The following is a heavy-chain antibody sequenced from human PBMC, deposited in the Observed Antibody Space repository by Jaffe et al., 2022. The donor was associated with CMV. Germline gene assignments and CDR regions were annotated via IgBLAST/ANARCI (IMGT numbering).Heavy chain of an antibody. V-gene: IGHV3-30*18. CDR2: ISYDGSNK. J-gene: IGHJ6*02. Sequence: QVQLVESGGGVVQPGRSLRLSCAASGFTFSSYGMHWVRQAPGKGLEWVAVISYDGSNKYYADSVKGRFTISRDNSKNTLYLQMNSLRAEDTAVYYCAKDYGGPYEGYYGMDVWGQGTTVTVSS. CDR3: AKDYGGPYEGYYGMDV. CDR1: GFTFSSYG. D-gene: IGHD3-10*01.